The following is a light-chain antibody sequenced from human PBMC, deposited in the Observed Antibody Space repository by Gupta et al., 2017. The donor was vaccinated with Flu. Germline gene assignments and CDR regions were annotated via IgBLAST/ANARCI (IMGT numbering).Light chain of an antibody. Sequence: DIVMTQSPLCPPLIAGESASISCRSSQSLLHTNGQNYLDWYLQNPGQSPQLLIYLGTTRACGVPDRFSSSGAGTDFTLKISRVEAEDIGVYYCRQALQTPYTFGQGTKLEIK. CDR1: QSLLHTNGQNY. CDR3: RQALQTPYT. CDR2: LGT. V-gene: IGKV2-28*01. J-gene: IGKJ2*01.